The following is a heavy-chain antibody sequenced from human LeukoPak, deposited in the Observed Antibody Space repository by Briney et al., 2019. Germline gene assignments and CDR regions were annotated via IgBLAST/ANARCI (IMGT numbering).Heavy chain of an antibody. D-gene: IGHD1-1*01. CDR2: MNPNSVNT. Sequence: GASVRVSCKASRYTFTSYDINWVREATGHGLEWMGWMNPNSVNTGYAQKFQGRVTITRNTSIRTAYMELSSLRSEDTAVYYCARGVRNIDYWGQGTLVSVSS. CDR1: RYTFTSYD. V-gene: IGHV1-8*03. J-gene: IGHJ4*02. CDR3: ARGVRNIDY.